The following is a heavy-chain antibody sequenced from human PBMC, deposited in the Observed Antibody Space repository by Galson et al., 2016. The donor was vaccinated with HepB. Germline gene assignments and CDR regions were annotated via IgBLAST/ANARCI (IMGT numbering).Heavy chain of an antibody. V-gene: IGHV3-30*18. Sequence: SLRLSCAASGFTFSSYGMHWVRQAPGKGLEWVAVISYDGTNKYYADSVKGRFTISRDNSKNTLYLQMNSLRAEDTAVYYCAKGGVWIQLWLSFDYWGQGTVVTVS. J-gene: IGHJ4*02. CDR1: GFTFSSYG. D-gene: IGHD5-18*01. CDR3: AKGGVWIQLWLSFDY. CDR2: ISYDGTNK.